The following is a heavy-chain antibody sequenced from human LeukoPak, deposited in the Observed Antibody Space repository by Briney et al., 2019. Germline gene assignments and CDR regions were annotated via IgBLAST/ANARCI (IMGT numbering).Heavy chain of an antibody. Sequence: TSETLSLTCAVSGGSIIRNNWWSWVRPPPGKVLEWIGEIHHSGSTNYNTSLKSRVTISLDKSKNQFSLKLTSVTAADTAMYYCARGDESVSSTSCSVWGQGTRVTVSS. CDR2: IHHSGST. D-gene: IGHD2-2*01. J-gene: IGHJ4*02. CDR3: ARGDESVSSTSCSV. CDR1: GGSIIRNNW. V-gene: IGHV4-4*02.